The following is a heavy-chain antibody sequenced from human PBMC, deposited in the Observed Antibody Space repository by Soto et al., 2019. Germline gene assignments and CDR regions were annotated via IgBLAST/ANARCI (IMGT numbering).Heavy chain of an antibody. D-gene: IGHD3-3*01. CDR1: GFTFSSYA. J-gene: IGHJ6*03. Sequence: SGGSLRLSCAASGFTFSSYAISWVRQAPGKGLEWVSAISGSGGSTYYADSVKGRFTISRDNSKNTLYLQMNSLRAEDTAVYYCAKDQPRKDYDFFPASEYYMDVWGKGTTVTVSS. V-gene: IGHV3-23*01. CDR3: AKDQPRKDYDFFPASEYYMDV. CDR2: ISGSGGST.